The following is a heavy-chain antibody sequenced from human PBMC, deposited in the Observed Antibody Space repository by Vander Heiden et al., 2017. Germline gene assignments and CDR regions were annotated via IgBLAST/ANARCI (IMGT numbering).Heavy chain of an antibody. CDR3: ARRNGSGSFKDY. Sequence: EVQRGQCGAEVQRHGEPLKISCKGSGYRFTSYWIAWVRQMPGKGLEWRGIIYPDDSDTRYSPSFQGQVTISADKSISTAYLQWSSLKDSDPAMYYCARRNGSGSFKDYWGQGTLVTVSS. D-gene: IGHD3-10*01. J-gene: IGHJ4*02. V-gene: IGHV5-51*01. CDR1: GYRFTSYW. CDR2: IYPDDSDT.